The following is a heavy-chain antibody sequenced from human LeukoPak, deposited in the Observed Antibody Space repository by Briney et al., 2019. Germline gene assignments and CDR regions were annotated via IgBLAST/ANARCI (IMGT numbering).Heavy chain of an antibody. CDR1: GYTFTSYY. V-gene: IGHV1-46*01. D-gene: IGHD6-19*01. Sequence: ASVKVSWKASGYTFTSYYMHWVRQAPGQGLEWMGIINPSGGSTSYAQKFQGRVTMTRDTSTSTVYMELSSLRSEDTAVYYCARDPSIPGYSSGWYYFDYWGQGTLVTVSS. CDR3: ARDPSIPGYSSGWYYFDY. J-gene: IGHJ4*02. CDR2: INPSGGST.